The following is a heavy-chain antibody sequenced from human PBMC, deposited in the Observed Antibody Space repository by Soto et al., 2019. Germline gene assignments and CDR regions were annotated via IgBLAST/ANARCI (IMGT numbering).Heavy chain of an antibody. Sequence: QVQLVQSGAEVKKPGSSVNVSCKASGGTFSSYSINWVRQAPGQGLEWMGEIIPIFGTANYAQKFQGRVTITADESTSTAYMALRSLRSEDTAVYYCARDGGRHSGGIDYWGQGTLVTVSS. CDR2: IIPIFGTA. D-gene: IGHD1-26*01. J-gene: IGHJ4*02. V-gene: IGHV1-69*01. CDR3: ARDGGRHSGGIDY. CDR1: GGTFSSYS.